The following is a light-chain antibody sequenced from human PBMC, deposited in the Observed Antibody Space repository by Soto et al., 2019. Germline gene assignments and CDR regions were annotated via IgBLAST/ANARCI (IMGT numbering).Light chain of an antibody. CDR3: MSYVSSATYV. J-gene: IGLJ1*01. CDR1: ASDVGGYNF. V-gene: IGLV2-14*01. Sequence: QSALTQPASVSGSPGQSITISCTGTASDVGGYNFVSWYQQYPGRAPKLMIYDVSNRPSGVSTRFSGSKSGNTASLTISGLQAEDEADYYCMSYVSSATYVFGTGTKVTGL. CDR2: DVS.